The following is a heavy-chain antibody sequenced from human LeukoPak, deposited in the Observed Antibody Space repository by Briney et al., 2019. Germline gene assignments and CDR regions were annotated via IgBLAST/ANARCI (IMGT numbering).Heavy chain of an antibody. CDR3: ARHQWELPDY. V-gene: IGHV4-31*03. D-gene: IGHD1-26*01. CDR2: IYYSGST. CDR1: GGSISSGGYY. Sequence: SETLSLTCTVSGGSISSGGYYWSWIRQHPGKGLEWIGYIYYSGSTYYNPSLKSRVTISVDTSKNQFSLKLSSVTAADTAVYCCARHQWELPDYWGQGTLVTVSS. J-gene: IGHJ4*02.